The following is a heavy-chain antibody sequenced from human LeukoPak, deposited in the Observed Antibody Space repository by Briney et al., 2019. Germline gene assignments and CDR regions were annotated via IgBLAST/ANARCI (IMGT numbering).Heavy chain of an antibody. D-gene: IGHD2/OR15-2a*01. V-gene: IGHV3-74*01. CDR2: INSDGSGT. Sequence: GGSLRLSCAASGFTLSSYWMQWVRQVPGKGLVWVSRINSDGSGTAYADSVKGRFTISRDNAKNTLYLQMNSLRAEDTAVYYCGRDYFGSVDYWGQGTLVTVSS. CDR1: GFTLSSYW. CDR3: GRDYFGSVDY. J-gene: IGHJ4*02.